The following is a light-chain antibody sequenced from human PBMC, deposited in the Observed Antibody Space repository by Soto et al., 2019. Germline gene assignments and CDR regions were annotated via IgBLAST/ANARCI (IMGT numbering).Light chain of an antibody. CDR2: SND. J-gene: IGLJ3*02. V-gene: IGLV1-44*01. CDR1: SSSIGTNT. CDR3: AVWDGSLNGWV. Sequence: QPVLTQPPSASGTPGQRVTISCSGSSSSIGTNTVNWYQQFPGTAPELLIYSNDQRPSGVPDRFSGSKFGTSASLAIGGLQSDDEADYYCAVWDGSLNGWVFGGGTKLTVL.